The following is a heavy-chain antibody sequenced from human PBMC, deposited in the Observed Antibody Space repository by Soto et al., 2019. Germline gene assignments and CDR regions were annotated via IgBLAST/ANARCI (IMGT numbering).Heavy chain of an antibody. D-gene: IGHD3-22*01. CDR1: GASISGYY. V-gene: IGHV4-59*01. Sequence: SETLSLTCTVSGASISGYYWSWIRQPQGKGLEWIGYIYYSGSINYNPSLKSRGTISVDTSENQLSLKLSSVTAADTAVYYCARGSTNYYDSGAYWANWFDPWGKGTMVTVS. J-gene: IGHJ5*02. CDR3: ARGSTNYYDSGAYWANWFDP. CDR2: IYYSGSI.